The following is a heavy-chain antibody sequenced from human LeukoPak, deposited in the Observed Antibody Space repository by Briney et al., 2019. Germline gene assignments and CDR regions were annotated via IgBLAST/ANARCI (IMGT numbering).Heavy chain of an antibody. D-gene: IGHD6-6*01. V-gene: IGHV4-61*02. CDR2: IYTSGST. CDR3: ARVHPYSSSPYWFDP. J-gene: IGHJ5*02. Sequence: SETLSFTCTVSGGSISSGSYYWSWIRQPAGKGLEWIGRIYTSGSTNYNPSLKSRVAISVDTSKNQFSLKLSSVTAADTAVYYCARVHPYSSSPYWFDPWGQGTLVTVSS. CDR1: GGSISSGSYY.